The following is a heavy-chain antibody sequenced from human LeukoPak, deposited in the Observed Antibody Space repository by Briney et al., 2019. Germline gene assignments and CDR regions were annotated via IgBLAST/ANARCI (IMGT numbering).Heavy chain of an antibody. CDR2: IYPGDSDT. J-gene: IGHJ4*02. CDR1: GYRFTSYW. V-gene: IGHV5-51*01. CDR3: ARGEAQRRVPIAVAGTY. Sequence: GESLKISCKGSGYRFTSYWIGWVRQMPGKGLEWMGIIYPGDSDTRYSPSFQGQVTISADKSISTAYLQWSSLKASDTAMYYCARGEAQRRVPIAVAGTYWGQGTLVTVSS. D-gene: IGHD6-19*01.